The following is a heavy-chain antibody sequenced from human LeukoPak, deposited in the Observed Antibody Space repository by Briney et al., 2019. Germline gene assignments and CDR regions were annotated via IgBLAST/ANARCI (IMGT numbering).Heavy chain of an antibody. CDR2: ISEIGDT. CDR1: GFTFSDYS. Sequence: GGSLRLSCAASGFTFSDYSMTWVRQAPGNGLEWVSTISEIGDTHYADSVKGRFTISRDNAKNSLYLQMNSLRAEDTAVYYCARDEPNYYYMDVWGKGTTVTVSS. J-gene: IGHJ6*03. V-gene: IGHV3-69-1*01. CDR3: ARDEPNYYYMDV.